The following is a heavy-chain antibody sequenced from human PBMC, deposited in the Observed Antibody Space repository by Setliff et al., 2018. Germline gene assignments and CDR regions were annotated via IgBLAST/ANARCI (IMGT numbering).Heavy chain of an antibody. CDR3: ARDRQYCSSTSCYTPYFYYYAMDI. CDR2: INHSGST. Sequence: SETLSLTCGGYGGSISDYYWSWIRQPPGKGLEWIGEINHSGSTNYNPSLKSRVTISLDTSRNQVSLKLSSVTAADTAVCYCARDRQYCSSTSCYTPYFYYYAMDIWGQGTAVTVSS. V-gene: IGHV4-34*01. D-gene: IGHD2-2*02. CDR1: GGSISDYY. J-gene: IGHJ6*02.